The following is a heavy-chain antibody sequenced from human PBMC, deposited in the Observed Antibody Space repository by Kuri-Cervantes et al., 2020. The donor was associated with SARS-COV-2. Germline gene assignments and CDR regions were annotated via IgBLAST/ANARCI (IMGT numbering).Heavy chain of an antibody. V-gene: IGHV3-20*04. Sequence: ETLSLTCTVSGVSVSSCSYYWSWVRQAPGKGLVWVSGINWNGGSTGYSDSVKGRFTIYRDNAKNSLYLQMNSLRAEDTALYYCARGGYSSGWCAYYFDYWGQGTLVTVSS. CDR3: ARGGYSSGWCAYYFDY. J-gene: IGHJ4*02. CDR1: GVSVSSCSYY. D-gene: IGHD6-19*01. CDR2: INWNGGST.